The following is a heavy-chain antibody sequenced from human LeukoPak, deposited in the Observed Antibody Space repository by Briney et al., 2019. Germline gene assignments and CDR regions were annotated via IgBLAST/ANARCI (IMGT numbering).Heavy chain of an antibody. CDR3: ARDRGYSGYDKADY. CDR2: IKQDGSEK. CDR1: GFTFSSYW. J-gene: IGHJ4*02. D-gene: IGHD5-12*01. Sequence: PGGSLRLSCAASGFTFSSYWMSWVRQAPGKGLEWVANIKQDGSEKYYVDSVKGRFTISRDNAKNSLYLQMNSLRAEDTAVYYCARDRGYSGYDKADYWGRGTLVTVSS. V-gene: IGHV3-7*01.